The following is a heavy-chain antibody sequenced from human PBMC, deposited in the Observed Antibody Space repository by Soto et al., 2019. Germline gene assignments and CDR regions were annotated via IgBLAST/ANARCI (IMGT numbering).Heavy chain of an antibody. CDR2: IYYSGST. CDR1: GGSISSGDYY. V-gene: IGHV4-30-4*01. J-gene: IGHJ4*02. CDR3: ASGDSYGSGATGDF. Sequence: KPSETLSLTCTVSGGSISSGDYYWSWIRQPPGKGLEWVGYIYYSGSTYYNPSLKSRVTISVDTSKNQFSLKLSSVTAADTAVYYCASGDSYGSGATGDFWGQGTLVTVSS. D-gene: IGHD3-10*01.